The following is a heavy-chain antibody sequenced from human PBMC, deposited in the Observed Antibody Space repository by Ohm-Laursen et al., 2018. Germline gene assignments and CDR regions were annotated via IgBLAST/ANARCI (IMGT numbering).Heavy chain of an antibody. CDR2: INPNSGGT. CDR3: ARVQSLGRSAAAGIGY. V-gene: IGHV1-2*02. J-gene: IGHJ4*02. D-gene: IGHD6-13*01. Sequence: GASVKVSCKASGYTFTGYYMHWVRQAPGQGLEWMGWINPNSGGTNYAQKFQGRVTMTRDTSISTAYMELSRLGSDDTAVYYCARVQSLGRSAAAGIGYWGQGTLVTVSS. CDR1: GYTFTGYY.